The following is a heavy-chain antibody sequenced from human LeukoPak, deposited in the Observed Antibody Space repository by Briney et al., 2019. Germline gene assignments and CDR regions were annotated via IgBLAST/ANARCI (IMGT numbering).Heavy chain of an antibody. CDR1: GGSISSSNW. CDR2: IYHSGST. J-gene: IGHJ5*02. D-gene: IGHD2-2*01. Sequence: SGTLSLTCAVSGGSISSSNWWSWVRQPPGKGLEWIGEIYHSGSTNYNPSLKSRVTISVDKSKNQFSLKLSSVTAADTAVYYCARIIGRGYCSSTSCRGDWFDPWGQGTLVTVSS. CDR3: ARIIGRGYCSSTSCRGDWFDP. V-gene: IGHV4-4*02.